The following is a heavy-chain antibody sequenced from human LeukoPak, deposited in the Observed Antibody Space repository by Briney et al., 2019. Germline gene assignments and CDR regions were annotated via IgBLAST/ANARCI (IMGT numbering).Heavy chain of an antibody. J-gene: IGHJ4*02. CDR3: AKDPTTEPFV. V-gene: IGHV3-33*06. Sequence: GGSLRLSCAASGFTFSSYGMHWVRQAPGKGLEWVEVIWYDGSNKYYADSVKGRFTISRDNSKNTLYLQMNSLRAEDTAVYYCAKDPTTEPFVWGQGTLVTVSS. D-gene: IGHD4-17*01. CDR2: IWYDGSNK. CDR1: GFTFSSYG.